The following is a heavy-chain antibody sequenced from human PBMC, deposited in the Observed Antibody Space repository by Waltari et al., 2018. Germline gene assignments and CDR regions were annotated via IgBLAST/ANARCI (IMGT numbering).Heavy chain of an antibody. V-gene: IGHV1-8*03. CDR3: ARGSHSSSSCWVV. CDR1: GYTFTSYD. J-gene: IGHJ6*04. CDR2: RKPNSGNT. Sequence: QVQPVQSGAEVKKPGASVKVSCKASGYTFTSYDIRWVRRATGQGLEWMGWRKPNSGNTGYAQKSQGRVTITRNTSISTAYMELSSLRSEVTAGYYCARGSHSSSSCWVVWGKGTTVTVSS. D-gene: IGHD6-13*01.